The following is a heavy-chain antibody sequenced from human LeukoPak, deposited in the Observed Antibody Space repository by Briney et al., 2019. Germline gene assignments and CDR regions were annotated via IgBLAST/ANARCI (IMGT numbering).Heavy chain of an antibody. CDR2: IFTSERS. D-gene: IGHD3-16*01. CDR3: ATSYDVKTAPYDL. Sequence: SETLSLTCTVSGGSVSSYCWSGVRQSPGKGLEWNGYIFTSERSDYNPSLKSGVSMSVATTKNQVSMELRFLTAADTAVYYCATSYDVKTAPYDLWGQGTLVTVSS. CDR1: GGSVSSYC. V-gene: IGHV4-4*09. J-gene: IGHJ5*02.